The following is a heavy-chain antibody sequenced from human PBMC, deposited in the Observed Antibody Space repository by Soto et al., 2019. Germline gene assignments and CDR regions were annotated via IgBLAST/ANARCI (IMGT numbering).Heavy chain of an antibody. V-gene: IGHV1-69*12. CDR3: ARAGGTAMVASGLDY. CDR1: GGTFSSYA. J-gene: IGHJ4*02. Sequence: QVQLVQSGAEVKKPGSSVKVSCKASGGTFSSYAISWVRQAPGQGLEWMGGIIPIFGTANYAQKFQGRVTITADESTSTADMGLSSLRSEDTAVYYCARAGGTAMVASGLDYWGQGTLVTVSS. CDR2: IIPIFGTA. D-gene: IGHD5-18*01.